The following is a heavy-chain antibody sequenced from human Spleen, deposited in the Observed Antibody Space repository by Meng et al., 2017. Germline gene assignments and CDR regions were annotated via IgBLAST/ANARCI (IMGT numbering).Heavy chain of an antibody. CDR1: GGTFSSYT. J-gene: IGHJ4*02. Sequence: SVKVSCKASGGTFSSYTISWVRQAPGQGLEWMGRIIPILGIANYAQKFQGRVMITADKSTSTAYMELSSLRSEDTAVYYCARDAKYCGGDCYPNLDYWGQGTLVTVSS. V-gene: IGHV1-69*04. CDR3: ARDAKYCGGDCYPNLDY. D-gene: IGHD2-21*02. CDR2: IIPILGIA.